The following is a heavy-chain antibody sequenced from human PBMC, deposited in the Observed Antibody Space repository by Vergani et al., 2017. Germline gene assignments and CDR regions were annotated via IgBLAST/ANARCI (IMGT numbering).Heavy chain of an antibody. CDR2: IYPGDSDT. J-gene: IGHJ4*02. CDR3: ARRRKSGGYSYSLTGYYFDY. V-gene: IGHV5-51*03. D-gene: IGHD5-18*01. Sequence: EVQLVPSGAEVKKPGESLKISCKGSGYSFTSYWIGWVRQMPGKGLEWMGIIYPGDSDTRYSPSFQGQVTISAAKSISTAYLQWSSLKASDTAMYYCARRRKSGGYSYSLTGYYFDYWGQGTLVTVSS. CDR1: GYSFTSYW.